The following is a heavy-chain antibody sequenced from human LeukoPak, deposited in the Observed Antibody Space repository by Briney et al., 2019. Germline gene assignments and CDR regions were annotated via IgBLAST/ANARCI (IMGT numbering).Heavy chain of an antibody. CDR2: INTNTGNP. CDR1: GGTFSSYA. CDR3: ARGGSSGWYRQDY. J-gene: IGHJ4*02. Sequence: ASVKVSCKASGGTFSSYAISWVRQAPGQGLEWMGWINTNTGNPTYAQGFTGRFVFSLDTSVSTAYLQISSLKAEDTAVYYCARGGSSGWYRQDYWGQGTLVTVSS. V-gene: IGHV7-4-1*02. D-gene: IGHD6-19*01.